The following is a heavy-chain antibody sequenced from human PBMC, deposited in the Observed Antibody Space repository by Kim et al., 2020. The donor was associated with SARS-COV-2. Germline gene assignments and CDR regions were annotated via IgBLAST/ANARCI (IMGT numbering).Heavy chain of an antibody. CDR2: IYNSGST. D-gene: IGHD3-16*01. CDR1: GGSITSGGYS. J-gene: IGHJ6*03. V-gene: IGHV4-30-2*01. Sequence: SETLSLTCAVSGGSITSGGYSWSWIRQPPGKGLEWIGYIYNSGSTYYNPSLKSRVTISVDTSKNQFSLKLSSVTAADTAVYYCARGRPGGVVSAYYYIDV. CDR3: ARGRPGGVVSAYYYIDV.